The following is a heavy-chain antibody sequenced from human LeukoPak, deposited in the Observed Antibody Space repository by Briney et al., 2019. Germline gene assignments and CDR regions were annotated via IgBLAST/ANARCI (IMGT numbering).Heavy chain of an antibody. Sequence: PGGSLRLSCAASGFTFSSYAMSWVRQAPGKGLEWVSAISGSGGSTYYADSVKGRFTTSRDNSKNTLYLQMNSLRAEDTAVYYCASCTIPQLHPYYYDSSGYELWGQGTLVTVSS. J-gene: IGHJ4*02. CDR1: GFTFSSYA. CDR3: ASCTIPQLHPYYYDSSGYEL. CDR2: ISGSGGST. V-gene: IGHV3-23*01. D-gene: IGHD3-22*01.